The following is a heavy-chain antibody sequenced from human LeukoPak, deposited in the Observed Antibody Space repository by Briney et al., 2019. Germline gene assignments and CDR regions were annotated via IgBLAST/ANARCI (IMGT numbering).Heavy chain of an antibody. D-gene: IGHD2-2*01. CDR2: IYSGGDT. J-gene: IGHJ4*02. CDR3: ASSTQISKYADY. Sequence: GGSLRLSCAASGFTVSSNCMSWVRQAPGKGLEWVSIIYSGGDTYYADSVKGRFTVSRDKSKNTLHLQMNSLRAEDTAVYYCASSTQISKYADYWGQGALVTVSS. CDR1: GFTVSSNC. V-gene: IGHV3-53*01.